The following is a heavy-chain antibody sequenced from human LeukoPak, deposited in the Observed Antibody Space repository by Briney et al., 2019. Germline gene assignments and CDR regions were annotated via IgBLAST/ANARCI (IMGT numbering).Heavy chain of an antibody. V-gene: IGHV3-21*01. D-gene: IGHD2-8*01. CDR3: AGRGCTDGVCHSDY. Sequence: GGSLRLSCAASGFTVSSNHMTWVRQAPGKGLEWVSSISRGSSNIYYADSLKGRFTISRDNAKNSLYLQMNSLRAEDTAVYYCAGRGCTDGVCHSDYWGQGTLVTVSS. CDR2: ISRGSSNI. J-gene: IGHJ4*02. CDR1: GFTVSSNH.